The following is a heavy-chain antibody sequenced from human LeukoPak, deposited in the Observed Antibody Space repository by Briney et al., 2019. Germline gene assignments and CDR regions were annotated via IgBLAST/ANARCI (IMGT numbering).Heavy chain of an antibody. V-gene: IGHV1-2*02. CDR2: INPNSGGT. Sequence: ASVKVSCKASGYSFTSSGISWVRQAPGQGLEWMGWINPNSGGTNYAQKFQGRVTMTRDTSISTAYMELSRLRSDDTAVYYCARARGFGELLLYWFDPWGQGTLVTVSS. D-gene: IGHD3-10*01. CDR3: ARARGFGELLLYWFDP. CDR1: GYSFTSSG. J-gene: IGHJ5*02.